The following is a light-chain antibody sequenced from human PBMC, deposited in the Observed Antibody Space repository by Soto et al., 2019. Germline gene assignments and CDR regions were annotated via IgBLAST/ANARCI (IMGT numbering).Light chain of an antibody. V-gene: IGKV3-20*01. CDR2: GVS. CDR1: QSITSRY. J-gene: IGKJ2*01. Sequence: EIVLTQSPGTLSLSPGERATLSCRASQSITSRYFAWYQQKPGQAPRLLIYGVSNRATGIPDRFSGSGSGTDFTLTISRLEPEDFAVYYCPQYNASPRTFGQGTKLEIK. CDR3: PQYNASPRT.